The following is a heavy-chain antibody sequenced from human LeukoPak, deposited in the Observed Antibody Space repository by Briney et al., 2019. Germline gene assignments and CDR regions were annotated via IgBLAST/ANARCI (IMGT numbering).Heavy chain of an antibody. J-gene: IGHJ4*02. D-gene: IGHD4-23*01. V-gene: IGHV3-7*01. CDR1: GFTFSSYW. CDR3: AGDLNGGNFDY. CDR2: IKQDGSEK. Sequence: GGSLRLSCTASGFTFSSYWMSWVRQAPGKGLEWVANIKQDGSEKNYVDSVKGRFTISRDNAKNSLYLQMNSLRAEDTAVYYCAGDLNGGNFDYWGQGTLVTVSS.